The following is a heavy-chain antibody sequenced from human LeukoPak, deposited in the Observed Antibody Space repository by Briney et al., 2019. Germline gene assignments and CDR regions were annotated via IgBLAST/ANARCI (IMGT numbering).Heavy chain of an antibody. CDR3: ATPLTTLDAFDI. D-gene: IGHD4-11*01. CDR2: IIPIFGTA. Sequence: GASVKVSCKASGGTFSSYAISWVRQAPGQGLGWMGGIIPIFGTANYAQTFQGRVTITADKSTSTAYMELSSLRSEDTAVYYCATPLTTLDAFDIWGQGTMVTVSS. CDR1: GGTFSSYA. J-gene: IGHJ3*02. V-gene: IGHV1-69*06.